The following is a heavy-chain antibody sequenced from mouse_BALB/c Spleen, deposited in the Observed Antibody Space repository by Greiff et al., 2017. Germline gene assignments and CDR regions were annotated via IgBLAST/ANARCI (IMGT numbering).Heavy chain of an antibody. J-gene: IGHJ4*01. CDR2: INPYNGGT. D-gene: IGHD2-4*01. V-gene: IGHV1-18*01. CDR3: ARERGYDYDGNYYAMDY. CDR1: GYSFTGYT. Sequence: VQLKESGPELVKPGASMKISCKASGYSFTGYTMNWVKQSHGKNLEWIGLINPYNGGTSYNQKFKGKATLTVDKSSSTAYMELLSLTSEDSAVYYCARERGYDYDGNYYAMDYWGQGTSVTVSS.